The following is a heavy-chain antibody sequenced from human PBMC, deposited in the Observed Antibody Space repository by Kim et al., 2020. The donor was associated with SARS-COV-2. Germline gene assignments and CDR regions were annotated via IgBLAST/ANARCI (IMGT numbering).Heavy chain of an antibody. J-gene: IGHJ4*02. D-gene: IGHD2-2*01. CDR3: ARGGINYVVVPASIDY. V-gene: IGHV3-30*01. Sequence: SVKGRLTISRDNPKNTRYLQMNSLRAEDTAVYYCARGGINYVVVPASIDYWGQGTLVTVSS.